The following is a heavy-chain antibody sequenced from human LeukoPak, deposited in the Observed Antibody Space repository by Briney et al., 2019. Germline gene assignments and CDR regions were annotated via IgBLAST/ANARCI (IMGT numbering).Heavy chain of an antibody. CDR1: GFTFSNYA. J-gene: IGHJ1*01. CDR2: ITDSGVST. CDR3: ARDPNGNYVGAFDFQR. Sequence: GGSLRLSCAASGFTFSNYAMSWVRQAPGKGLEGVSSITDSGVSTYYADSVKGRFSISRDNYKNTLYLQMSSLRAEDTAVYYCARDPNGNYVGAFDFQRWGQGTLVTVSS. D-gene: IGHD4-17*01. V-gene: IGHV3-23*01.